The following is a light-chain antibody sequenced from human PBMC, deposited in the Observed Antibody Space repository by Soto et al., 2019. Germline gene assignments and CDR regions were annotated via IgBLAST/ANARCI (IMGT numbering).Light chain of an antibody. CDR3: QQYNNWPQT. CDR1: QSVSSK. Sequence: EIVMTQSPATLSVSPGERATLSCRASQSVSSKLAWYQQKPGQAPRLLIYGASTRATGIPARFSGSGSGTEFTRTISSLQSEDFAVYYCQQYNNWPQTFGQGTKVEIK. J-gene: IGKJ1*01. CDR2: GAS. V-gene: IGKV3-15*01.